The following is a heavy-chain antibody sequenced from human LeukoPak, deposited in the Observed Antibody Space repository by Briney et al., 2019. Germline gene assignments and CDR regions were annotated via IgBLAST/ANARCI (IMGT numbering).Heavy chain of an antibody. CDR2: IKQDGSDI. J-gene: IGHJ6*03. CDR3: TRDALYGDPSYYYMDV. D-gene: IGHD4-17*01. CDR1: GFTSNGFW. V-gene: IGHV3-7*01. Sequence: GGSLRLSCAASGFTSNGFWMSWVRQAPGKGLEWVANIKQDGSDIYYLGSVRGRFTISRDNAMNSLYLQMNSLRAEDTAVYYCTRDALYGDPSYYYMDVWGKGTTVTVSS.